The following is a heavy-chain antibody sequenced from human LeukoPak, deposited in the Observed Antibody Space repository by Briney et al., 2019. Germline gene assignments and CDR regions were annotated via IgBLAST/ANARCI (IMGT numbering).Heavy chain of an antibody. CDR2: ISYDGSNK. CDR1: GFTFSSYA. V-gene: IGHV3-30-3*01. CDR3: ARDFAFDY. J-gene: IGHJ4*02. Sequence: GGSLRLSCAASGFTFSSYAMHRVRQAPGKGLEWVAVISYDGSNKYYADSVKGRFTISRDNSKNTLYLQMNSLRAEDTAVYYCARDFAFDYWGQGTLVTVSS. D-gene: IGHD3-3*01.